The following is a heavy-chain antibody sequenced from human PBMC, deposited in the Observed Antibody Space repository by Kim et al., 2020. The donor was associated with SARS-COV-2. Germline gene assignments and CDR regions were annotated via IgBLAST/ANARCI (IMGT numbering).Heavy chain of an antibody. V-gene: IGHV3-30*18. Sequence: GGSLRLSCAASGFTFSSYGMHWVRQAPGKGLEWVAVISYDGSNKYYADSVKGRFTISRDNSKNTLYLQMNSLRAEDTAVYYCAKDTIDDSSGYFPYYYGMDVWGQGTTVTVSS. CDR2: ISYDGSNK. CDR3: AKDTIDDSSGYFPYYYGMDV. CDR1: GFTFSSYG. D-gene: IGHD3-22*01. J-gene: IGHJ6*02.